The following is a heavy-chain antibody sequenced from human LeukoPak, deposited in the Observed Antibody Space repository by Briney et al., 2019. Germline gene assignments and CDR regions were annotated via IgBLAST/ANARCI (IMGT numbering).Heavy chain of an antibody. Sequence: GGSLRLSCAASGFTVSSNHMSWVRQAPGKGLEGVSVIYSGDNTYYADSVTGRLTISRDNSQSTLYLQMISLRTEDTAVYYCARADGSVAGPPSGHWGQGTLVTVSS. J-gene: IGHJ4*02. V-gene: IGHV3-53*05. D-gene: IGHD6-19*01. CDR3: ARADGSVAGPPSGH. CDR1: GFTVSSNH. CDR2: IYSGDNT.